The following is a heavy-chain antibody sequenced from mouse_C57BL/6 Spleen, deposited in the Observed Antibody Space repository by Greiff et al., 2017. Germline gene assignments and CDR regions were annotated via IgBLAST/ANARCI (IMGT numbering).Heavy chain of an antibody. CDR2: ISPGDGDT. J-gene: IGHJ1*02. CDR3: ARGDCGSSYGYFYV. CDR1: GYAFSSSW. Sequence: VQLQETGAELVKPGASVKISCKASGYAFSSSWMTWVKQRPGKGLEWIGRISPGDGDTNYNGKFKGKATLTADKSSSTAYMQLSSLTSEDSAFYFCARGDCGSSYGYFYVRGTGTTVSVSS. D-gene: IGHD1-1*01. V-gene: IGHV1-82*01.